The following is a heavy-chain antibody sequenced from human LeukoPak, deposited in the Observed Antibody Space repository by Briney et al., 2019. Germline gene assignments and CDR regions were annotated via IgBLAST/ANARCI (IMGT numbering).Heavy chain of an antibody. V-gene: IGHV1-8*01. CDR1: RYTFTSYV. Sequence: ASVKVSCKASRYTFTSYVINWVRQATGQGLEWMGWMNPNSGNTGYAQKFQGRVTMTRNTSISTAYMELSSLRSEDTAVYYCARDCSSGCPGLGYWGQGTLVTVSS. CDR2: MNPNSGNT. D-gene: IGHD6-19*01. J-gene: IGHJ4*02. CDR3: ARDCSSGCPGLGY.